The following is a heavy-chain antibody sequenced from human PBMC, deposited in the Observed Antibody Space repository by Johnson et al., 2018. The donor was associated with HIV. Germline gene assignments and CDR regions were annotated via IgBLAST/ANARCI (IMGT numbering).Heavy chain of an antibody. Sequence: QMQLVESGGGVVQPGGSLRLSCAASGFTFSSYAMHWVRQAPGKGLEWVAVISYDGSNKYYADSVKGRFTISRDNSKNTLYLQMNSLRAEDTAVYYCARVRDYNFWSGQQSRHAFDIWGQGTMVTVSS. J-gene: IGHJ3*02. D-gene: IGHD3-3*01. CDR1: GFTFSSYA. CDR3: ARVRDYNFWSGQQSRHAFDI. CDR2: ISYDGSNK. V-gene: IGHV3-30*04.